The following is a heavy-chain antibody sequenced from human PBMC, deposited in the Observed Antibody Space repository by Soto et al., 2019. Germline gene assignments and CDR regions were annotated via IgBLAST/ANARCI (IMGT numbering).Heavy chain of an antibody. D-gene: IGHD3-16*02. V-gene: IGHV4-34*01. J-gene: IGHJ5*02. CDR3: ARGRNYYDYIWGSYRSYGWFDP. CDR2: INHSGST. Sequence: SETLSLTCTVSGGSISSYYWSWIRQPPGKGLEWIGEINHSGSTNYNPSLKSRVTISVDTSKNQFSLKLSSVTAADTAVYYCARGRNYYDYIWGSYRSYGWFDPWGQGTLVTVSS. CDR1: GGSISSYY.